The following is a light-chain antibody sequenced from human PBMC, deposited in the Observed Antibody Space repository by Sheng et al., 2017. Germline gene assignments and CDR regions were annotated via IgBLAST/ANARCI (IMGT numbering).Light chain of an antibody. J-gene: IGKJ2*03. CDR3: QQYGVYYS. CDR1: QNIGLS. CDR2: KAS. V-gene: IGKV1-5*03. Sequence: DIQMTQSPSTLSASVGDRVTIACRASQNIGLSLAWYQQKTGEAPNLLIYKASSLQRGVPSRFSGSGSGTEFTLTISSLQPDDFATYFCQQYGVYYSFGQGTKVEIK.